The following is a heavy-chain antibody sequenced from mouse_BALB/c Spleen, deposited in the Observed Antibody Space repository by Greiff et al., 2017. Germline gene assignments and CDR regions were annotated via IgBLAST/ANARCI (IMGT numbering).Heavy chain of an antibody. V-gene: IGHV5-12-2*01. CDR1: GFTFSSYT. CDR2: ISNGGGST. CDR3: ARHGPTGYYFDY. J-gene: IGHJ2*01. D-gene: IGHD2-10*01. Sequence: EVHLVESGGGLVQPGGSLKLSCAASGFTFSSYTMSWVRQTPEKRLEWVAYISNGGGSTYYPDTVKGRFTISRDNAKNTLYLQMSSLKSEDTAMYYCARHGPTGYYFDYWGQGTTLTVSS.